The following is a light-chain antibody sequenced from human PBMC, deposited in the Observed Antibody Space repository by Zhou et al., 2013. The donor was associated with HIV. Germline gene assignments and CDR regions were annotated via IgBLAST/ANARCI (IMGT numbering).Light chain of an antibody. CDR3: QQANSFPRT. V-gene: IGKV1-12*01. Sequence: QLTQSPSSLSASVGDRVTITCQASQHIHDFLNWYQQKSGEAPKLLIYDASNLQGGVSSRFSGSGSGTDFTLTISSLQPEDFATYYCQQANSFPRTFGQGTKVEIK. CDR1: QHIHDF. J-gene: IGKJ1*01. CDR2: DAS.